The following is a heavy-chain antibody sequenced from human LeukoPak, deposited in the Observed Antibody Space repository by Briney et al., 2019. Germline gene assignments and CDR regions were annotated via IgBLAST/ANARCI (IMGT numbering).Heavy chain of an antibody. Sequence: SETLSLTCTVSGGSISSGSYYWSWIRQPAGKGLEWIGRIYTSGSTNYNPSLKSRVTISVDTSKNQFSLKLSSVTAADTAVYYCARDKTGWELLQKRGVYWFDPWGQGTLVTVSS. CDR1: GGSISSGSYY. V-gene: IGHV4-61*02. D-gene: IGHD1-26*01. CDR3: ARDKTGWELLQKRGVYWFDP. J-gene: IGHJ5*02. CDR2: IYTSGST.